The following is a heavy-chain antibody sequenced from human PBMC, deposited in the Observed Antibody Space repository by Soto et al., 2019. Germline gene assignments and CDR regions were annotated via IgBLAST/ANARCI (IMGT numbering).Heavy chain of an antibody. CDR3: ARDCTVAIFGVVNCYYGMDV. J-gene: IGHJ6*02. Sequence: QVQLVQSGAEVKKPGASVKVSCKASGYTFTSYGISWVRQAPGQGLEWMGWISAYNGNTNYAQKLQGRVTMTTDTSXITXDXERRSLRSDDTAVYYCARDCTVAIFGVVNCYYGMDVWGQGTTVTVSS. CDR1: GYTFTSYG. D-gene: IGHD3-3*01. CDR2: ISAYNGNT. V-gene: IGHV1-18*01.